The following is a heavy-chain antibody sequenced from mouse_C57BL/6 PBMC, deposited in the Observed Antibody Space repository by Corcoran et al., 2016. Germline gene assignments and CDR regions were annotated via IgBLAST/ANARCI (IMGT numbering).Heavy chain of an antibody. CDR3: AKSIYYDYGGYFDY. J-gene: IGHJ2*01. Sequence: QVQLQQSGAELMKPGASVKLSCKATGYTFTGYWIEWVKQRPGHGLEWIGEILPGSGSTNYNEKFKGKASFTADTSSNTAYMQLSSLTTEDSAIYYCAKSIYYDYGGYFDYWGQGTTLTVSS. V-gene: IGHV1-9*01. CDR2: ILPGSGST. CDR1: GYTFTGYW. D-gene: IGHD2-4*01.